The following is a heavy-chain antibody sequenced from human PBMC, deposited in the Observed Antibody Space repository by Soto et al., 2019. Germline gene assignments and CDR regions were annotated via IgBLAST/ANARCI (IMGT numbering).Heavy chain of an antibody. V-gene: IGHV1-3*01. J-gene: IGHJ5*02. Sequence: ASVKVSCKASGYTFTSYAMHWVRQAPGQRLEWMGWINAGNGNTKYSQKFQGRVTITRDTSASTAYMELSSLRSEDTAVYYCARVTISSSWYRSWFDPWGQGTLVTVSS. D-gene: IGHD6-13*01. CDR3: ARVTISSSWYRSWFDP. CDR1: GYTFTSYA. CDR2: INAGNGNT.